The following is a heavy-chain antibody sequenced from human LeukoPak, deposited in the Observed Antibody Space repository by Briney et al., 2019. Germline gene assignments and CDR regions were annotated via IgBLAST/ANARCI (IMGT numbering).Heavy chain of an antibody. CDR2: IYYSGNT. V-gene: IGHV4-30-4*01. D-gene: IGHD3-3*01. Sequence: SETLSLTCIVSGGSITSGDNYWSWLRQPPGKGLEWIGYIYYSGNTYYNPSLKSRVTISIDTSKNQFSLKLTSVTAADTAVYYCARESEWLGNAFDIWGQGTVVTVSS. CDR3: ARESEWLGNAFDI. J-gene: IGHJ3*02. CDR1: GGSITSGDNY.